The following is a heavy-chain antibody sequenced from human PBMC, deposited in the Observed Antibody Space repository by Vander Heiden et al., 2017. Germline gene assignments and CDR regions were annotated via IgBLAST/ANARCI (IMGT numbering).Heavy chain of an antibody. CDR1: GGSISSYY. Sequence: QVQLPESGPGLVKPSETLSLTCTVSGGSISSYYWSWIRQPPGKGLEWIGYIYYSGSTNYNPSLKSRVTISVDTSKNQFSLKLSSVTAADTAVYYCARASYYDRWYYFDYWGQGTLVTVSS. J-gene: IGHJ4*02. CDR2: IYYSGST. V-gene: IGHV4-59*01. CDR3: ARASYYDRWYYFDY. D-gene: IGHD3-22*01.